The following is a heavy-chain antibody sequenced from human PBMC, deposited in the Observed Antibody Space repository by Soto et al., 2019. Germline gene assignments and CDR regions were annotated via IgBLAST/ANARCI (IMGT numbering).Heavy chain of an antibody. D-gene: IGHD2-2*01. CDR2: TYYRSKWYN. CDR3: ARAEIYCSSTSCYLGWFDP. Sequence: SQTLSLTCAISGDSVSCNSAAWNWIRQSPSRGLEWLGRTYYRSKWYNDYAVSVKSRMTINPDTSKNQFSLQLNSVTPEDTAVYYCARAEIYCSSTSCYLGWFDPWGQGTLVTVS. V-gene: IGHV6-1*01. CDR1: GDSVSCNSAA. J-gene: IGHJ5*02.